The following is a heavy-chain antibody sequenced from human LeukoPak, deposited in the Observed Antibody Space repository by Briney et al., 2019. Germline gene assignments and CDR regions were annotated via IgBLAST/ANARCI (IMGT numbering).Heavy chain of an antibody. V-gene: IGHV4-59*01. Sequence: SETLSLTCTVSGGSISSYYWSWIRQPPRKGLEWIGYIYYSGSTNYNPSLKSRVTISVDTSKNQFSLKLSSVTAADTAVYYCARVVVVAARGDWFDPWGQGTLVTVSS. CDR3: ARVVVVAARGDWFDP. J-gene: IGHJ5*02. D-gene: IGHD2-15*01. CDR1: GGSISSYY. CDR2: IYYSGST.